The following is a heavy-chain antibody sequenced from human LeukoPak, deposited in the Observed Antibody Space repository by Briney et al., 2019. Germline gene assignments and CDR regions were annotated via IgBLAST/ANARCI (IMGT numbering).Heavy chain of an antibody. CDR3: ARDNSVEDTAWWFDP. V-gene: IGHV1-46*01. J-gene: IGHJ5*02. D-gene: IGHD4-23*01. CDR2: INPSGGST. Sequence: ASVKVSCKASGYTFTSYDMHWVRQAPGQGLEWMGRINPSGGSTSYAQKFQGRVTMTRDMSTSTDYMELSSLRSEDTAVYYCARDNSVEDTAWWFDPWGQGTLVTVSS. CDR1: GYTFTSYD.